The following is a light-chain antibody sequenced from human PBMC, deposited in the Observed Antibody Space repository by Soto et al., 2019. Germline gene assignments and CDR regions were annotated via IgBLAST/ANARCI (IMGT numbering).Light chain of an antibody. J-gene: IGKJ2*01. CDR3: QQSFSNPRT. CDR1: QTISKY. CDR2: AAS. Sequence: DIQMTQSPSSLSASVGDRVSITCRSSQTISKYLSWYQQKPGKAPKLLIYAASNLQSGVPSRFSGAASGTDFTLTISSLQPEDFVTYYCQQSFSNPRTFGQGTRLEIK. V-gene: IGKV1-39*01.